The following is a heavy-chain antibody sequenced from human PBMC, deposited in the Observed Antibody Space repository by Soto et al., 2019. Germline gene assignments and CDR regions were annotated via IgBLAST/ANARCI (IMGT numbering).Heavy chain of an antibody. CDR1: GYTFTSYG. J-gene: IGHJ5*02. D-gene: IGHD5-12*01. Sequence: ASVKVSCKASGYTFTSYGISWVRQAPGQGLEWTGWISAYNGNTNYAQKLQGRVTMTTDTSTSTAYMELRSLRSDDTAVYYCARGIRLRSTLLNWFDPWGQGTLVTVSS. CDR3: ARGIRLRSTLLNWFDP. V-gene: IGHV1-18*01. CDR2: ISAYNGNT.